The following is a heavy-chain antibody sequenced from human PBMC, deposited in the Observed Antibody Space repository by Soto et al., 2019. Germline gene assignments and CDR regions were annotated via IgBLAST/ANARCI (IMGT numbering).Heavy chain of an antibody. V-gene: IGHV3-23*01. CDR1: GFTFSSYA. J-gene: IGHJ4*02. CDR2: ISGSGGST. Sequence: GGSMRLSCAASGFTFSSYAMSWVRQAPGKGLEWVSAISGSGGSTYYADSVKGRFTISRDNSKNTLYLHMTNLRAEDTAVYYCAKDGNWLDVYFDVWGQGTPVTVSS. CDR3: AKDGNWLDVYFDV. D-gene: IGHD6-19*01.